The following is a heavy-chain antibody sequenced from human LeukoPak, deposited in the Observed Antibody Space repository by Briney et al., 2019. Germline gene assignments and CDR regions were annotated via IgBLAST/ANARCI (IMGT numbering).Heavy chain of an antibody. D-gene: IGHD2-15*01. J-gene: IGHJ3*02. CDR3: ARLPAQDSFDI. CDR1: GGSISGSSSY. Sequence: PSETLSLTCSVSGGSISGSSSYWGWIRQSPGKGLEWIGNIYYNGNTYYNPSLKSRVTISIDTSKNQFSLKLSSVIATDTAMYYCARLPAQDSFDIWGQGTMVTVSS. V-gene: IGHV4-39*01. CDR2: IYYNGNT.